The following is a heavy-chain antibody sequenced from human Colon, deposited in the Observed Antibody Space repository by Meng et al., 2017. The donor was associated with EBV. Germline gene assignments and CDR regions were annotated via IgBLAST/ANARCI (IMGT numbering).Heavy chain of an antibody. J-gene: IGHJ4*02. CDR1: GDSISSDIW. CDR2: VYHRGDT. Sequence: QVQLQESGPGLVKPSGPLSLTCTVSGDSISSDIWWSWVRQPPGKGLEWIGEVYHRGDTNYNPSLKSRVDISVDKSKNQFSLRLSSVTAADTAVYYCARNYYFDYWGQGTLVTVSS. CDR3: ARNYYFDY. V-gene: IGHV4-4*02.